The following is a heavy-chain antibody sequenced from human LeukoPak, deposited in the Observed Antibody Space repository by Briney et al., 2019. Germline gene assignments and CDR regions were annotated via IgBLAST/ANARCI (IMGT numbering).Heavy chain of an antibody. CDR1: GGSFSPYY. Sequence: ETLSLTCSVYGGSFSPYYLSWIRQAPGKRLEWVSTIGDSGSGGSYADSVRGRFTISRDNSKNIVYLQMHSLRVDDSAVYYCSRIKYGGNSGYHFDYWGQGTLVTVSS. V-gene: IGHV3-23*01. CDR2: IGDSGSGG. CDR3: SRIKYGGNSGYHFDY. J-gene: IGHJ4*02. D-gene: IGHD4-23*01.